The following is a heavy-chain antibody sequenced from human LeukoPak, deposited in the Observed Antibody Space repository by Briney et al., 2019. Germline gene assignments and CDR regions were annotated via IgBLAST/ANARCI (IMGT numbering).Heavy chain of an antibody. D-gene: IGHD5-24*01. J-gene: IGHJ4*01. CDR3: TRDAYNFNDFDY. CDR2: VSSHGNDG. V-gene: IGHV3-30*01. CDR1: AFTFSHFA. Sequence: GGSLRLSCAVSAFTFSHFAMHWVRQAPGKGLEWVAVVSSHGNDGYYADSVKGRFTISRDNSKNTLYLQIDSLRAEDTAIYYCTRDAYNFNDFDYWGQGTLVTVSS.